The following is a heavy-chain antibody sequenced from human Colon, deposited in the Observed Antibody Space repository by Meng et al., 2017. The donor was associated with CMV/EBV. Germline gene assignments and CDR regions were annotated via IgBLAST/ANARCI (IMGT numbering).Heavy chain of an antibody. CDR3: AKDPLGFSSSWFDY. D-gene: IGHD6-13*01. Sequence: GESLKISCAASGFTFSRYEMAWVRQAPGKGLEWVSAISGSGGGTYYADSVKGRFTISRDNSKNTLYLQMNSLRAEDTAVYYCAKDPLGFSSSWFDYWGQGTLVTVSS. CDR2: ISGSGGGT. J-gene: IGHJ4*02. V-gene: IGHV3-23*01. CDR1: GFTFSRYE.